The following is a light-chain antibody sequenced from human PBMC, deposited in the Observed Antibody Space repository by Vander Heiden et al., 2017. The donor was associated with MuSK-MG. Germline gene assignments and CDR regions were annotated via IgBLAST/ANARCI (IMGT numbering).Light chain of an antibody. Sequence: QSVLPQPPSASGTPGPRVTISCSGSSSNIGSNTVNWYQQLPGTAPKLLIYRNNQRPSGVPDRFSGSKSGTSASLAISGLQSEDEADYYCAAWDDSLNGVVFGGGTKLTVL. V-gene: IGLV1-44*01. CDR1: SSNIGSNT. CDR3: AAWDDSLNGVV. J-gene: IGLJ2*01. CDR2: RNN.